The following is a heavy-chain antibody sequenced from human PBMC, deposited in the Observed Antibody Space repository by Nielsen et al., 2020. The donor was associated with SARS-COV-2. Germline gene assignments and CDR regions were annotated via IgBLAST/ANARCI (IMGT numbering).Heavy chain of an antibody. CDR1: GDSVSSSSAA. D-gene: IGHD4-17*01. V-gene: IGHV6-1*01. CDR3: ARARGAYGDYYYYYYTDV. CDR2: TYYRSKRYN. Sequence: SETLSLTCAISGDSVSSSSAAWNWIRQSPSRGLEWLGRTYYRSKRYNDYAVSVKSRITINPDTSKNQFSLHLNSVTPEDTAVYYCARARGAYGDYYYYYYTDVWGKGTTVTVSS. J-gene: IGHJ6*03.